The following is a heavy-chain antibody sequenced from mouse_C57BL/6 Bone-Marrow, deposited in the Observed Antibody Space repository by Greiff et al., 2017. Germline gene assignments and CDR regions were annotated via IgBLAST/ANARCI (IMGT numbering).Heavy chain of an antibody. CDR2: IYPGDGDT. J-gene: IGHJ3*01. V-gene: IGHV1-82*01. CDR1: GYAFSSSW. CDR3: ARVDYY. Sequence: VKLMESGPELVKPGASVKISCKASGYAFSSSWMNWVKQRPGKGLEWIGRIYPGDGDTNYNGKFKGKATLTADKSSSTAYMQLSSLTSEDSAVYFCARVDYYWGQGTLVTVSA. D-gene: IGHD2-13*01.